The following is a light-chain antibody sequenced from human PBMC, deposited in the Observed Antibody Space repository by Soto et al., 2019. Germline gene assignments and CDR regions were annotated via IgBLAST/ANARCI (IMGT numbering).Light chain of an antibody. V-gene: IGKV3-11*01. J-gene: IGKJ4*01. CDR2: GAS. CDR1: QSVSSY. CDR3: QQYHNWVT. Sequence: EIVLTQSPATLSLSPGERATLSCRASQSVSSYLAWYQQKPGQAPRLLIYGASSRATGIPDRFSGSGSGTDFTLTVSRLEPEDFAVYYCQQYHNWVTFGGGTKVDIK.